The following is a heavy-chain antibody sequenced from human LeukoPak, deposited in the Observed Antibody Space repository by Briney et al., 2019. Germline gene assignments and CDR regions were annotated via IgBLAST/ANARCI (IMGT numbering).Heavy chain of an antibody. V-gene: IGHV1-24*01. J-gene: IGHJ6*02. CDR3: ATDLRMYGLDHHGMDV. CDR1: GYTLTELS. Sequence: ASVKVSCKVSGYTLTELSMHWVRHAPRKGIEWMGGFDPEDGETIYAQKFQGRVTMTEDTSTDTAYMELSSLRSEDTAVYYCATDLRMYGLDHHGMDVWGQGTTVTVSS. CDR2: FDPEDGET. D-gene: IGHD2-8*01.